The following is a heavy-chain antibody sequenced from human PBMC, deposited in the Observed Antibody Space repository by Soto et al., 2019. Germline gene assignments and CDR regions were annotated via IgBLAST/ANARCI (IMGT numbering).Heavy chain of an antibody. CDR3: ARYGGSYHFDY. CDR2: IYYSGST. Sequence: SETLSLTCTVSGGSISSYYWSWIRQSPGKGLEWIGYIYYSGSTNYNPSLKSRVTISVDTSKNQFSLKLSSVTAADTAMYYCARYGGSYHFDYWGQGTLVTVSS. J-gene: IGHJ4*02. D-gene: IGHD1-26*01. V-gene: IGHV4-59*01. CDR1: GGSISSYY.